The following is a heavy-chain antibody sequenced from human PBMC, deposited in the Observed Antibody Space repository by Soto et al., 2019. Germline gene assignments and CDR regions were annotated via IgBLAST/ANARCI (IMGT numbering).Heavy chain of an antibody. V-gene: IGHV1-18*03. CDR3: VRDLGLPTDLFDD. CDR1: GYTLTSYG. Sequence: ASVKVSCKASGYTLTSYGLSWVRQASGQGHEWIGWISAYSGDTHYAHKLQGRVTMTTDTSTNTAYLELKSLRSDDMAVYYCVRDLGLPTDLFDDWGQGTLVTVSS. CDR2: ISAYSGDT. J-gene: IGHJ4*02. D-gene: IGHD3-16*01.